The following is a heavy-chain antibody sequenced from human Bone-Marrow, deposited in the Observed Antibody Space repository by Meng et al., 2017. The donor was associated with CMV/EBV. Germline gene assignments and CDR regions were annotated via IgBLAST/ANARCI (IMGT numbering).Heavy chain of an antibody. CDR3: ARKSGMDV. CDR2: IKQDGSEK. J-gene: IGHJ6*02. Sequence: GESLKISCAASGFTFSSHWMSWVRQAPGKGLEWVACIKQDGSEKYYVDSVKGRFTISRDNAKNSLYLQMNSLRAEDTAVYYCARKSGMDVWGQGAAVTVSS. V-gene: IGHV3-7*01. CDR1: GFTFSSHW.